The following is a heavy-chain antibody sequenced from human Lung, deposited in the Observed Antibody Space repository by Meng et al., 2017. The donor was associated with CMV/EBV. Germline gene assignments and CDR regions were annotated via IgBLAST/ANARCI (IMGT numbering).Heavy chain of an antibody. D-gene: IGHD3-3*01. J-gene: IGHJ4*02. V-gene: IGHV3-21*01. Sequence: GESLKISCAASGFTFSGYCMNWVRQAPGKGLEWVSSISSSSTYIYYADSVKGRFTISRDNAKNSLYLEMNSLRAEDTAVYYCVRDLPPYYDFWSGYLDFWXQGTLVXVSS. CDR3: VRDLPPYYDFWSGYLDF. CDR2: ISSSSTYI. CDR1: GFTFSGYC.